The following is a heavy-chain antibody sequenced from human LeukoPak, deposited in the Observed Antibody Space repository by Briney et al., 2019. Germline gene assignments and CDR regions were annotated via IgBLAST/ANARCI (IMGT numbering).Heavy chain of an antibody. Sequence: GESLKISCKGSGYSFTSYWISWVRQMPGKGLEWMGRIDPSDSYTNYSPSFQGHVTISADKSISTAYLQWSSLKASDTAMYYCARHAGTTEGYYNYGMDVWGKGTTVTVSS. CDR2: IDPSDSYT. V-gene: IGHV5-10-1*01. D-gene: IGHD1-7*01. J-gene: IGHJ6*04. CDR1: GYSFTSYW. CDR3: ARHAGTTEGYYNYGMDV.